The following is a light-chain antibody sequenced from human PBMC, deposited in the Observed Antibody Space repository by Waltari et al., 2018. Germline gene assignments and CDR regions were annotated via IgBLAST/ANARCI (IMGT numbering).Light chain of an antibody. V-gene: IGKV3-20*01. CDR1: QSLTSSY. CDR2: GAS. J-gene: IGKJ5*01. CDR3: QQYVNSPLT. Sequence: EIVLTQSPGTLSLSPGERATLSCRASQSLTSSYLAWYHQEPGQAPRLLIYGASRRATGIPDRFSGSGSGTDFTLTISRLEPEDSAVYYCQQYVNSPLTFGQGTRLEIK.